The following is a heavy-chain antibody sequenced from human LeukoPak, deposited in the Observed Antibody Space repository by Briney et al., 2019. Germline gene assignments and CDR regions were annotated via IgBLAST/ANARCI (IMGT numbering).Heavy chain of an antibody. CDR3: ARGGRGYSGYDSNWFDP. Sequence: SETLSLTCAVYGWSFSSYYWSWIRQPPGKGLEWIGEINHSGSTNYNPSLKSRVTISVDTSKNQFSLILSSVTAADTAVYYCARGGRGYSGYDSNWFDPWGQGTLVTVSS. D-gene: IGHD5-12*01. J-gene: IGHJ5*02. CDR2: INHSGST. V-gene: IGHV4-34*01. CDR1: GWSFSSYY.